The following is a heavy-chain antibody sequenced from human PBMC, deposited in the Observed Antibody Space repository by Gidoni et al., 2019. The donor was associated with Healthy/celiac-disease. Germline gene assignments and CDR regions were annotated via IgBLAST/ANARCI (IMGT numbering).Heavy chain of an antibody. D-gene: IGHD3-10*01. CDR2: FDPEDGET. CDR3: ATDLGVQGVIDY. V-gene: IGHV1-24*01. J-gene: IGHJ4*02. Sequence: QFQLVQSGAEVKKPGASVKVSCKVSGSTLTDLSMHWVRQAPGKGLEWMGGFDPEDGETIYAQKFQGRVTMTEDTSTDTAYMELSSLRSEDTAVYYCATDLGVQGVIDYWGQGTLVTVSS. CDR1: GSTLTDLS.